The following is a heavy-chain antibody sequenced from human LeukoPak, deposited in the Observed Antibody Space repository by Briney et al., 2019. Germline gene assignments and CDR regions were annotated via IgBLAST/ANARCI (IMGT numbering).Heavy chain of an antibody. CDR1: GGSISTYF. CDR2: IYDSGT. CDR3: AREVIIRGVTHFDY. D-gene: IGHD3-10*01. J-gene: IGHJ4*02. V-gene: IGHV4-4*07. Sequence: SETLSLTCTVSGGSISTYFWSSIRQPAANGLEWIGRIYDSGTNYNPSLKSRVTMSADTSKNQFSLKLSSVTAADTAVYFCAREVIIRGVTHFDYWGQGALVTVSS.